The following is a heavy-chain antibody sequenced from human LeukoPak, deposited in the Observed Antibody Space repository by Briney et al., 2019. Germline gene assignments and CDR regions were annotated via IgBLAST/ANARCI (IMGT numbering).Heavy chain of an antibody. CDR2: ISGSSTYI. J-gene: IGHJ6*02. CDR3: AGRVVAALDGMDV. CDR1: GFTFRSYS. Sequence: GGSLRLSCAASGFTFRSYSLTWVRQAPGKGLEWVSSISGSSTYIYYADSVKGRFTISRDNAKNSLYLQMNSLRAEDTAAYYCAGRVVAALDGMDVWGQGTTVTVSS. V-gene: IGHV3-21*01. D-gene: IGHD2-15*01.